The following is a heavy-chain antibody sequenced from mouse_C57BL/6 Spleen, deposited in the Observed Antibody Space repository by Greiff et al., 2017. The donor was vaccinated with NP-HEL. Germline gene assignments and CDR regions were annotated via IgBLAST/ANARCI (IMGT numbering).Heavy chain of an antibody. Sequence: VQLQQSGTVLARPGASVKMSCKTSGYTFTSCWMHWVKQRPGQGLEWIGAIYPGNSDTSYNQKFKGKAKLTAVTSASTAYMELSSLTNEDSAVYYCTRGGFYDAYQGYFDYWGQGTTLTVSS. CDR2: IYPGNSDT. V-gene: IGHV1-5*01. CDR3: TRGGFYDAYQGYFDY. D-gene: IGHD2-3*01. J-gene: IGHJ2*01. CDR1: GYTFTSCW.